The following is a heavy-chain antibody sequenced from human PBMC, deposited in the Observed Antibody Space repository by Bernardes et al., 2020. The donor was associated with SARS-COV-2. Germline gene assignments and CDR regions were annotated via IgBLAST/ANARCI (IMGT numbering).Heavy chain of an antibody. J-gene: IGHJ4*02. V-gene: IGHV4-39*07. CDR1: GASISNTNYY. Sequence: ETVSRTCAVSGASISNTNYYWGWIRQPPGKGLEWIGSIYASGNSYYNPSLQSRVTMSVDTSKNQFSLKVTSVTAADTAVYYCARDSGNIVTTTERFDYWGQGTLVTVSS. D-gene: IGHD5-12*01. CDR2: IYASGNS. CDR3: ARDSGNIVTTTERFDY.